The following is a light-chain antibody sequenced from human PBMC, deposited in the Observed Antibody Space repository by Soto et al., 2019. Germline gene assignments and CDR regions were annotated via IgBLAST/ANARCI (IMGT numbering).Light chain of an antibody. CDR2: DAS. V-gene: IGKV3-11*01. CDR1: QSVSSY. Sequence: EIVLTQSPATLSLSPGERATLSCRASQSVSSYLAWYQQKPGQAPRLLIYDASNRATGIPARFSGSGSGTDFPLTISSLEPEDFAVYYCQQRSSWPRTFGLGTKVEIK. J-gene: IGKJ1*01. CDR3: QQRSSWPRT.